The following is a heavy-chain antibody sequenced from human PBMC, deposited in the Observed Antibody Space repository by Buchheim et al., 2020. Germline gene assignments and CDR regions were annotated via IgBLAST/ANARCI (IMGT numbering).Heavy chain of an antibody. D-gene: IGHD3-22*01. CDR1: GFTFSSYA. J-gene: IGHJ6*02. CDR2: ISGSGGST. Sequence: EVQLLESGGGSVQPGGSLRLSCAASGFTFSSYAMSWVRQAPGKGLEWVSAISGSGGSTYYADSVKGRFTISRDNSKNTPYLQMNSLRAEDTAVYYCAKSLLAYYYDSSVRGYGMDVWGQGTT. CDR3: AKSLLAYYYDSSVRGYGMDV. V-gene: IGHV3-23*01.